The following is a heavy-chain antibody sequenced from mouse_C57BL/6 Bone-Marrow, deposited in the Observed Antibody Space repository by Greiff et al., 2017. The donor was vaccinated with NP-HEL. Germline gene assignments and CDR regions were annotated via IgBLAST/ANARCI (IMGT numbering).Heavy chain of an antibody. Sequence: QVQLKQSGPGLVQPSQSLSITCTVSGFSLTSYGVHWVRQSPGKGLEWLGVIWSGGSTDYNAAFISRLSISKDNSKSQVFFKMNSRQADDTAIYDCATDGYYYWYFDVWGTGTTVTVSS. CDR1: GFSLTSYG. V-gene: IGHV2-2*01. CDR3: ATDGYYYWYFDV. CDR2: IWSGGST. D-gene: IGHD2-3*01. J-gene: IGHJ1*03.